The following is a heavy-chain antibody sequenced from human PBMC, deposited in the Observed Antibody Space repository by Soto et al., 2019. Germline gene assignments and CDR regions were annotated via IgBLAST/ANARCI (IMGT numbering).Heavy chain of an antibody. CDR3: ATGRLVAISPIKYYSYYYGMDV. CDR1: GGTFSSYA. V-gene: IGHV1-69*13. CDR2: IIPIFGTA. J-gene: IGHJ6*02. D-gene: IGHD2-8*02. Sequence: SVEVSCKASGGTFSSYAISWVRQAPGQGLEWMGGIIPIFGTANYAQKFQGRVTITADESTSTAYMELSSLRSEDTAVYYCATGRLVAISPIKYYSYYYGMDVWGQGTTVTVSS.